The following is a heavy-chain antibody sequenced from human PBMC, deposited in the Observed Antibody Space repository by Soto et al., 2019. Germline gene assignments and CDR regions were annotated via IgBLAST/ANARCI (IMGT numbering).Heavy chain of an antibody. Sequence: SETLSLTCTVSGGSISGSNYYWGWIRQPPGKGLEWIGSIYYSGSTYYNPSLKSRVTISIDTSNNQFSLKLSSVTAADTAVYYCASPLWERGEYYYYVVDVWGQGTTVTVSS. V-gene: IGHV4-39*01. CDR3: ASPLWERGEYYYYVVDV. J-gene: IGHJ6*02. CDR2: IYYSGST. D-gene: IGHD1-26*01. CDR1: GGSISGSNYY.